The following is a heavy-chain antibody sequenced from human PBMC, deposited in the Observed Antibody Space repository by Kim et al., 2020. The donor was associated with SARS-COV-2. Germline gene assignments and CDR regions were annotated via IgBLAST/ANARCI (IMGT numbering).Heavy chain of an antibody. Sequence: SSDGIDKYYSDSVKGRFTISRDNSKRTLHLEMNSLRPEDTAIYYCADFDSWGQGTLVSVSS. V-gene: IGHV3-30*03. J-gene: IGHJ4*02. CDR3: ADFDS. CDR2: SSDGIDK.